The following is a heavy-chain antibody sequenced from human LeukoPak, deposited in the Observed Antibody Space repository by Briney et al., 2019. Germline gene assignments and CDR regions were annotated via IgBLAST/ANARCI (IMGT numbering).Heavy chain of an antibody. CDR2: INHSGST. D-gene: IGHD1-26*01. V-gene: IGHV4-34*01. CDR1: GGSISSYY. J-gene: IGHJ3*02. CDR3: ATTLEYTVGATSDDAFDI. Sequence: SETLSLTCTVSGGSISSYYWSWIRQPPGKGLEWIGEINHSGSTNYNPSLKSRVTISVDTSKNQFSLKLSSVTAADTAVYYCATTLEYTVGATSDDAFDIWGQGTTVTVSS.